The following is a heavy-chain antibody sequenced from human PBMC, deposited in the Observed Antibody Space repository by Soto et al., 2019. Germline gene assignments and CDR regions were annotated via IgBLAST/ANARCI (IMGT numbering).Heavy chain of an antibody. V-gene: IGHV1-3*01. J-gene: IGHJ3*02. CDR2: INAGNGNT. Sequence: GASVKVSCKASGYTFTSYAMHWVRQAPGQRLEWMGWINAGNGNTKYSQKFQGRVTITRDTSASTAYMELSSLRSEDTAVYYCERAHYYDSSGYSYQAFDIWGQGTIVTVSS. D-gene: IGHD3-22*01. CDR1: GYTFTSYA. CDR3: ERAHYYDSSGYSYQAFDI.